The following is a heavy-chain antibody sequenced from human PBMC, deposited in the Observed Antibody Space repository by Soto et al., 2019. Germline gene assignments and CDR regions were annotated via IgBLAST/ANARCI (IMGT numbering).Heavy chain of an antibody. J-gene: IGHJ5*02. Sequence: ASVKVSCRASGYTFTSCDINWVRQATGQGXEXXGWINPKSGNTAYEKTLQGRVHITRNNYIRTAYMELRSLTSEENAVYYCPRRLSNPYCSGGSSSLNWFDHWGQGTLVTVSS. CDR3: PRRLSNPYCSGGSSSLNWFDH. CDR2: INPKSGNT. V-gene: IGHV1-8*01. D-gene: IGHD2-15*01. CDR1: GYTFTSCD.